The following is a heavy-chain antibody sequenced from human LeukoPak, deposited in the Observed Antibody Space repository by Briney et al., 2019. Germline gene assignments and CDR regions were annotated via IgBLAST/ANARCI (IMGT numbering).Heavy chain of an antibody. CDR2: IIPILGIA. Sequence: SVKVSCKASGYTFTGYYMHWVRQAPGQGLEWMGRIIPILGIANYAQKFQGRVTITADKSTSTAYMELSSLRSEDTAVYYCASTLYVDTAMPLDYWGQGTLVTVSS. CDR3: ASTLYVDTAMPLDY. CDR1: GYTFTGYY. V-gene: IGHV1-69*02. D-gene: IGHD5-18*01. J-gene: IGHJ4*02.